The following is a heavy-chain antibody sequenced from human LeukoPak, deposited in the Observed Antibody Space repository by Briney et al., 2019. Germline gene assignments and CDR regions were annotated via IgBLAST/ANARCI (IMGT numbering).Heavy chain of an antibody. CDR2: MNPNSGNT. Sequence: ASVKVSCKASGYTFTSYDINWVRQATGQGLEWMGWMNPNSGNTGYAQKFQGRVTMTRNTSISTAYMELSSLRSEDTAVYYCARGYGGGSYHDFYYYYYMDVWGKGTTVTISS. D-gene: IGHD1-26*01. V-gene: IGHV1-8*01. J-gene: IGHJ6*03. CDR3: ARGYGGGSYHDFYYYYYMDV. CDR1: GYTFTSYD.